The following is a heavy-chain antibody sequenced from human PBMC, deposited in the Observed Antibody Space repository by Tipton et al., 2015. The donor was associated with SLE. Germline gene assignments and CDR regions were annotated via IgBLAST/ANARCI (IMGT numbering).Heavy chain of an antibody. CDR3: AKDMASYYDFWSGWGDAFDI. J-gene: IGHJ3*02. V-gene: IGHV3-9*02. CDR2: ISWNSRSI. CDR1: GVTSDIYA. D-gene: IGHD3-3*01. Sequence: SLRLSCAVSGVTSDIYAMHWVRQPPGKGLEWVSGISWNSRSIDYGDSVKGRFTISRDNAKKSLYLQMNSLRAEDTALYYCAKDMASYYDFWSGWGDAFDIWGQGTMVTVSP.